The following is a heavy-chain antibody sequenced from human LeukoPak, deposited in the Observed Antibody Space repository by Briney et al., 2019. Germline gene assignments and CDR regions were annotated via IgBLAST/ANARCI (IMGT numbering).Heavy chain of an antibody. CDR1: GYTLTNYA. CDR3: ARDLIWSGYYDY. D-gene: IGHD3-3*01. Sequence: ASVKVSCQPSGYTLTNYAMHWLRPPPGQRLEWMGWINAGNGNTKYSQKLQGRVTMTTDTSTSTAYMELRSLRSDDTAVYYCARDLIWSGYYDYWGQGTLVTVSS. V-gene: IGHV1-3*01. CDR2: INAGNGNT. J-gene: IGHJ4*02.